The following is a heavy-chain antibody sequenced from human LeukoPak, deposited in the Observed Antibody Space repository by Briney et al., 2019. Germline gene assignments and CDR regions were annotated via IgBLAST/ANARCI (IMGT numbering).Heavy chain of an antibody. CDR1: GFTFSSYA. J-gene: IGHJ4*02. Sequence: GGSLRLSCADSGFTFSSYAMSWVRQAPGKGLEWVSAISGSGGSTYYADSVKGRFTISRDNSKNTLYLQMNSLRAEDTAVYYCAKRGYYDSSGYFDYWGQGTLVTVSS. CDR3: AKRGYYDSSGYFDY. V-gene: IGHV3-23*01. CDR2: ISGSGGST. D-gene: IGHD3-22*01.